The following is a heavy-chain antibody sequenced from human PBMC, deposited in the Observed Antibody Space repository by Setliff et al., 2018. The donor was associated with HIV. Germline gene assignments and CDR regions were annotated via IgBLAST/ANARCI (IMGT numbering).Heavy chain of an antibody. V-gene: IGHV4-34*01. D-gene: IGHD3-3*01. CDR2: INHSGST. J-gene: IGHJ3*02. Sequence: PSETLSLTCAVYGGSFSGYYWSWIRQPPGKGLEWIGEINHSGSTNYNPSLKSRVTISVDTSKNQFSLKLSSVTAADTATYYCARPPTASYNFWGDAFAIWGQGTMVTVSS. CDR1: GGSFSGYY. CDR3: ARPPTASYNFWGDAFAI.